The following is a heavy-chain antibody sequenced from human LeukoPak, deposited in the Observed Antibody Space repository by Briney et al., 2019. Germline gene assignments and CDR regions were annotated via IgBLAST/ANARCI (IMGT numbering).Heavy chain of an antibody. CDR1: GFTFSTYW. Sequence: GGSLRLSCAASGFTFSTYWMLWVRQAPGKGLEWVANIKEDGSKKYYLDSVKGRFTISRDNAKNSLYLQMNSLRAEDTAVYYCAREGWEAFDIWGQGTMVTVSS. J-gene: IGHJ3*02. CDR3: AREGWEAFDI. D-gene: IGHD1-26*01. CDR2: IKEDGSKK. V-gene: IGHV3-7*03.